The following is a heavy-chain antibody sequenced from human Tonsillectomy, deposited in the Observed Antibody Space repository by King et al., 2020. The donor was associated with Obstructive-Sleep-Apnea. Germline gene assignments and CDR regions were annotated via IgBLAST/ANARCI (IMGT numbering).Heavy chain of an antibody. CDR2: IYYSGST. V-gene: IGHV4-39*07. D-gene: IGHD1-26*01. CDR3: ARGGGLDY. J-gene: IGHJ4*02. Sequence: LQLQESGPGLVKPSETLSLTCTVSGGSISSSSYYWGWIRQPPGKGLEWIGGIYYSGSTYYNPSLKSRVTISVDTSKSQFSLKLSSVTAADTAVYYCARGGGLDYWGQGTLVTVSS. CDR1: GGSISSSSYY.